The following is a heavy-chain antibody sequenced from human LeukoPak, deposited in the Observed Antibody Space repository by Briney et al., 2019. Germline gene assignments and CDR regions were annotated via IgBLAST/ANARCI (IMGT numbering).Heavy chain of an antibody. J-gene: IGHJ4*02. D-gene: IGHD3-22*01. Sequence: SETLSLTCTVSGGSISSYFWSWIRQPPGKGLEWIGYISYSGSTSYNPSLKSRVTISVGTSNNQFSLRLSSVTAADTAVYYCARYHYDSSDYYYYLDYWGQGTLVTVSS. CDR2: ISYSGST. V-gene: IGHV4-59*01. CDR3: ARYHYDSSDYYYYLDY. CDR1: GGSISSYF.